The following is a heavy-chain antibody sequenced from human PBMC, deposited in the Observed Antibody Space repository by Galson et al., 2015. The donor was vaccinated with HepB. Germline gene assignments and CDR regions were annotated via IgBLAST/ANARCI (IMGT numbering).Heavy chain of an antibody. CDR1: GFTFSRHS. CDR2: IWHDGGNK. Sequence: SLRLSCAASGFTFSRHSMHWVRQAPGKGLEWVAVIWHDGGNKYYADSVKGRFTISRDNSKNTVSLQMNSLREEDTAVYYCAMSMQVVAAADHWGQGTLVTVSS. D-gene: IGHD6-13*01. CDR3: AMSMQVVAAADH. J-gene: IGHJ4*02. V-gene: IGHV3-33*01.